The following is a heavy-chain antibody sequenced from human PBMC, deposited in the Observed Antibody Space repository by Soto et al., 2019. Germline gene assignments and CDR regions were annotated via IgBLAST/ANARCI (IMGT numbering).Heavy chain of an antibody. Sequence: GGSLRLSCAASGFTFSSYAMSWVRQAPGKGLEWVSAISGSGGSTYYAESVKGRFTVSRDNSKNTLYLQMNSLRAEDTAVYYCARNNVYDSHYYYYYMDVWGKGTTVTVSS. D-gene: IGHD5-12*01. J-gene: IGHJ6*03. CDR2: ISGSGGST. CDR3: ARNNVYDSHYYYYYMDV. CDR1: GFTFSSYA. V-gene: IGHV3-23*01.